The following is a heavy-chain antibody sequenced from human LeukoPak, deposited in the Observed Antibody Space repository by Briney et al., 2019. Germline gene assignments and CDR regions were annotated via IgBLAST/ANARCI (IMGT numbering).Heavy chain of an antibody. Sequence: QPGRSLRLSCAASGFTFSSYAMHWVRQAPGKGLEWVAVISYDGSNKYYADSVKGRFTISRDNSKNTLYLQMNSLRAEDTAVYYCARAPLWFGESSVAFDIWGQGTMVTVSS. V-gene: IGHV3-30-3*01. CDR3: ARAPLWFGESSVAFDI. J-gene: IGHJ3*02. D-gene: IGHD3-10*01. CDR1: GFTFSSYA. CDR2: ISYDGSNK.